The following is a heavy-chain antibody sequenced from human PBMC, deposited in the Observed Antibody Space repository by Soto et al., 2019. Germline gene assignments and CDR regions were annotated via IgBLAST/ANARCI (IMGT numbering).Heavy chain of an antibody. D-gene: IGHD1-1*01. J-gene: IGHJ6*01. CDR1: GYSFTSYW. CDR3: ASSTKRGTDYYYYGMDV. CDR2: IPHSDSYT. Sequence: VESLRISCQVPGYSFTSYWIILVPQMPGKSLEWMASIPHSDSYTNYSPSFQGHVTISADKCISTAYLQWRSLKASDTAMYYCASSTKRGTDYYYYGMDVWGQGTTVTVSS. V-gene: IGHV5-10-1*01.